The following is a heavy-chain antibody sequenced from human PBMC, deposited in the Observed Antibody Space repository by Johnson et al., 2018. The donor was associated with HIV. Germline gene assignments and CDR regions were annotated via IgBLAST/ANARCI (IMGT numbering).Heavy chain of an antibody. Sequence: VQLVESGGGVVQPGRSLSLSCAASGFTFDAYAMHWVRQAPGKGLEWVSGVSWNNGSLGYADSVKGRVTISRDNSKNTLYLQTNRLRAEDTAVYYCARACRDGYPCDVYDIWGQGTMLTVSS. V-gene: IGHV3-9*01. CDR1: GFTFDAYA. J-gene: IGHJ3*02. D-gene: IGHD5-24*01. CDR3: ARACRDGYPCDVYDI. CDR2: VSWNNGSL.